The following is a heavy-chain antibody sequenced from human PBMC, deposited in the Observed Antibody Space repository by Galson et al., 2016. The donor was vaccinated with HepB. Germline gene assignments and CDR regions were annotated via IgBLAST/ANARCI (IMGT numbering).Heavy chain of an antibody. J-gene: IGHJ4*02. Sequence: SVKVSCKASGYTFSNYYMHWVRQAPGQGLEWMGIINPSGGSTTYAQKFQGRITFTRDTSTSTVYMELSGLRSEDTAVYYCARDRSPELRYFDWKLTVFDHWGQGTLVTVSS. CDR3: ARDRSPELRYFDWKLTVFDH. CDR1: GYTFSNYY. V-gene: IGHV1-46*01. CDR2: INPSGGST. D-gene: IGHD3-9*01.